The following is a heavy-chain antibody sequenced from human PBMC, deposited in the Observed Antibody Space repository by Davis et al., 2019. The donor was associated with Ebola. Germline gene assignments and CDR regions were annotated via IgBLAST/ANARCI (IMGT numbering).Heavy chain of an antibody. Sequence: GGSLRLSCAASGFTFSSYSMNWVRQAPGKGLEWVSYISSSGSTIYYADSVKGRFTISRDNAKNSLYLQMNSLRAEDTAVYYCARVQEDGMDVWGKGTTVTVSS. J-gene: IGHJ6*04. CDR2: ISSSGSTI. CDR1: GFTFSSYS. CDR3: ARVQEDGMDV. V-gene: IGHV3-48*04. D-gene: IGHD2-15*01.